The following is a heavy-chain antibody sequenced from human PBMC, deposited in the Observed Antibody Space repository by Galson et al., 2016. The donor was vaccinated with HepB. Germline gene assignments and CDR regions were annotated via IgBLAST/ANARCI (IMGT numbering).Heavy chain of an antibody. D-gene: IGHD3-10*01. CDR1: EFSFTDYW. Sequence: SLRLSCAASEFSFTDYWMTWVRQAPGKGLEWVSIIYDGGLTYYADSVKGRFTISRDNSKNTVYLQMNSLTAEDTAIYYCARDRLRGVVGSFHPWGQGTLVTVSS. V-gene: IGHV3-53*01. CDR3: ARDRLRGVVGSFHP. J-gene: IGHJ5*02. CDR2: IYDGGLT.